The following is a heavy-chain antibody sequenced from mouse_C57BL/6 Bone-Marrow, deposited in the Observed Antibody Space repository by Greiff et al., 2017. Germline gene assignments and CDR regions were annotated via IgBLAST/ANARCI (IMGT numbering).Heavy chain of an antibody. J-gene: IGHJ4*01. CDR2: IDPNSGGT. Sequence: QVQLQQPGAELVKPGASVKLSCKASGYTFTSYWMHWVKQRPGRGLEWIGRIDPNSGGTKYNEKFKSKATLTVDKPSSTAYMQLSSLTSEDSAVYYCASSVPRGYYYAMDYWGQGTSVTVSS. V-gene: IGHV1-72*01. CDR3: ASSVPRGYYYAMDY. D-gene: IGHD3-1*01. CDR1: GYTFTSYW.